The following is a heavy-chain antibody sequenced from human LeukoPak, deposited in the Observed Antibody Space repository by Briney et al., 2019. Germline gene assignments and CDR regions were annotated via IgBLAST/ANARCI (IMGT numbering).Heavy chain of an antibody. Sequence: GGSLRLSCAASGITFSKHWMSWVRQAPGKGLEWVANIKQDGSEKYYVDSVRGRFTISRDNAKNSLYLQMNSLRAEDTAVYYCARGGGIFDYWGQGTLVTVSS. J-gene: IGHJ4*02. D-gene: IGHD3-10*01. CDR3: ARGGGIFDY. CDR2: IKQDGSEK. V-gene: IGHV3-7*05. CDR1: GITFSKHW.